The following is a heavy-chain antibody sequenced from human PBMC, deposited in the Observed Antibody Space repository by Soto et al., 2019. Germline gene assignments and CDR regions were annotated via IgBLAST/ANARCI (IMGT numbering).Heavy chain of an antibody. CDR3: ATYSYGSGDSGRFDP. J-gene: IGHJ5*02. CDR1: GGSISTRNW. D-gene: IGHD3-10*01. Sequence: QVQLQESGPGLVKSSGTLSLTCAVSGGSISTRNWWTWCRQPPGKGLEWIGEIYHSGGTNYNPSLKGRVTMSKNKSKNQFSLNLSSVPAADTAVYYCATYSYGSGDSGRFDPWGQGTLVTVSS. CDR2: IYHSGGT. V-gene: IGHV4-4*02.